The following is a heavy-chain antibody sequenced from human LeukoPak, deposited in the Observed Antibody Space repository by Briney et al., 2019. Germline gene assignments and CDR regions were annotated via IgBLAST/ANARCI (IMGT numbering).Heavy chain of an antibody. CDR3: VRHDGRGGATMGALDS. D-gene: IGHD5-12*01. Sequence: SETLSLTCTVSGGSISSSSYSWTWIRQPPGKGLEWIGSIHYDGNTYYKPSLRSRVTISVDTSNQFSLRLSSATAADTAVYYCVRHDGRGGATMGALDSWGQGSLVTVSS. J-gene: IGHJ4*02. V-gene: IGHV4-39*01. CDR2: IHYDGNT. CDR1: GGSISSSSYS.